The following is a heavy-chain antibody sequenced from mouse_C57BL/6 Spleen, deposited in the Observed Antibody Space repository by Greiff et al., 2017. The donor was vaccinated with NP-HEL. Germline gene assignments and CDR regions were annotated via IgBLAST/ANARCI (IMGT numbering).Heavy chain of an antibody. CDR1: GYSFTDYN. J-gene: IGHJ1*03. D-gene: IGHD1-1*01. CDR3: ARKTTGPWYFDV. Sequence: VQLKESGPELVKPGASVKISCKASGYSFTDYNMNWVKQSNGKSLEWIGVINPNYGTTSYNQKFKGKATLTVDQSSSTAYMQLNSLTSENSAVYYCARKTTGPWYFDVWGTGTTVTVSS. CDR2: INPNYGTT. V-gene: IGHV1-39*01.